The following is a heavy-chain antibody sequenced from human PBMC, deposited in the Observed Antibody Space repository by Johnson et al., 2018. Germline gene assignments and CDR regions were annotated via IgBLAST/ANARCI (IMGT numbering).Heavy chain of an antibody. CDR3: ARDAPDTMVRGDAFDI. CDR1: GFTFSSYW. J-gene: IGHJ3*02. CDR2: IKQDGSEK. D-gene: IGHD3-10*01. Sequence: VQLVQSGGGLVQPGGSLRLSCAASGFTFSSYWMSWVRQAPGKGLEWVANIKQDGSEKYYVDSVKGRFTISRDNAKNSLYLQMNSLRAEDTAVYYCARDAPDTMVRGDAFDIWGQGTMVTVSS. V-gene: IGHV3-7*01.